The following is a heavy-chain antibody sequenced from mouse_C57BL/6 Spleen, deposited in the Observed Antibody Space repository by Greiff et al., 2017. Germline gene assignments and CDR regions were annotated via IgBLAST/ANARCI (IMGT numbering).Heavy chain of an antibody. CDR3: ARRTGADAMDY. V-gene: IGHV2-2*01. J-gene: IGHJ4*01. D-gene: IGHD4-1*01. CDR1: GFSLTSYG. Sequence: QVQLQQSGPGLVQPSQSLSITCTASGFSLTSYGVHWVRQSPGTGLEWLGVIWSGGSTDYNAAFITRLSISKDNSECQVFFKMNSQHADDTAIYYCARRTGADAMDYWGQGTSVTVSS. CDR2: IWSGGST.